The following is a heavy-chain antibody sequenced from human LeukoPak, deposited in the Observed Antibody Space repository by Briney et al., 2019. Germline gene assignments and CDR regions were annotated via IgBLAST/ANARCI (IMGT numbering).Heavy chain of an antibody. CDR1: GGSISSYY. D-gene: IGHD5-24*01. CDR2: IYTSGST. CDR3: AREGEGYNPEGGWFDP. J-gene: IGHJ5*02. V-gene: IGHV4-4*07. Sequence: SETLSLTCTVSGGSISSYYWSWLRQPAGKGLEWIGRIYTSGSTNYNPSLKSRVTMSVDTSKNQFSLKLSSVTAADTAVYYCAREGEGYNPEGGWFDPWGQGTLVTVTS.